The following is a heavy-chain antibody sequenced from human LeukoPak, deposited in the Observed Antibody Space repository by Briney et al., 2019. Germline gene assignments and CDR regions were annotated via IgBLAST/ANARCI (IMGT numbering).Heavy chain of an antibody. CDR2: TYYRSKWYN. Sequence: SQTLSLTCAISGDSVSSNSAIWNWIRQSPSRGLEWLGRTYYRSKWYNDYVLSVKGRITINPDTSKNQFSLQLNSVTPEGTAVYYCARALAGEHFYFDYWGQGSLVTVSS. CDR3: ARALAGEHFYFDY. J-gene: IGHJ4*02. CDR1: GDSVSSNSAI. D-gene: IGHD6-19*01. V-gene: IGHV6-1*01.